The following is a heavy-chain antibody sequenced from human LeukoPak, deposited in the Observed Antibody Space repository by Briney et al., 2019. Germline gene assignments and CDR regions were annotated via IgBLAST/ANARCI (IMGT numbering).Heavy chain of an antibody. J-gene: IGHJ4*02. CDR3: AGGMRLRRNFDY. Sequence: GGSLRLSCAASGFTFSDYYMSWIRQAPGKGLEWVSYISHSTTYTSYADSVKGRFSISRDNAKNSLYLQMYSLRVEDTVVYYRAGGMRLRRNFDYWGQGTLVTVSS. D-gene: IGHD6-25*01. CDR1: GFTFSDYY. CDR2: ISHSTTYT. V-gene: IGHV3-11*05.